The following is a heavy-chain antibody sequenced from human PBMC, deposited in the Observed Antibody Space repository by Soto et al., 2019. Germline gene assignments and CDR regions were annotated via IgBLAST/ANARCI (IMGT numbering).Heavy chain of an antibody. J-gene: IGHJ4*02. CDR3: ARSHYDFWSGYYRQNFDY. Sequence: GKGLEWVSYISSSSSTIYYADSVKGRFTISRDNAKNSLYLQMNSLRAEDTAVYYCARSHYDFWSGYYRQNFDYWGQGTLVTVSS. CDR2: ISSSSSTI. D-gene: IGHD3-3*01. V-gene: IGHV3-48*01.